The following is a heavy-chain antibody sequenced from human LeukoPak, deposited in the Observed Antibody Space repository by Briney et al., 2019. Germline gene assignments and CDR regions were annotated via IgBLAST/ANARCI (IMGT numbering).Heavy chain of an antibody. D-gene: IGHD6-19*01. V-gene: IGHV3-30*18. CDR2: ISYDGSNK. J-gene: IGHJ4*02. Sequence: PGGSLRLSCAASGFMFSSYGMHWVRQAPGKGLVCVAAISYDGSNKYYGDSVKGRFTISRDNSKNTLYLEMNNLRPEDTGAYYCAKDGGSGWPLDIWGQRTLVTVSS. CDR3: AKDGGSGWPLDI. CDR1: GFMFSSYG.